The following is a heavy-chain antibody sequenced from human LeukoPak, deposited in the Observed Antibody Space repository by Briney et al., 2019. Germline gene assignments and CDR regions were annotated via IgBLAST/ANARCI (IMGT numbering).Heavy chain of an antibody. CDR3: ARRDYYGSGSYWGAFDY. Sequence: GASLKISCKGSGYSFTNYWIGWVRQLPGKGLEWMGVVYPRDSDSDTKYSPSFQGQVTISADKSISTAYLQWSSLKASDTAIYYCARRDYYGSGSYWGAFDYWGQGTLVTVSS. V-gene: IGHV5-51*01. CDR1: GYSFTNYW. CDR2: VYPRDSDSDT. D-gene: IGHD3-10*01. J-gene: IGHJ4*02.